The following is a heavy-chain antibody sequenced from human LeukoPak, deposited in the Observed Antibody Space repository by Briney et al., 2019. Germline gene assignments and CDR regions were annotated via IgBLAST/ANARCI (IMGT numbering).Heavy chain of an antibody. CDR2: VNHSGST. D-gene: IGHD2-2*01. J-gene: IGHJ5*02. V-gene: IGHV4-34*01. CDR3: ARGRGKVVPASWFAWFDP. CDR1: GGSFSGYY. Sequence: SSETLSLTCAVYGGSFSGYYWSWVRQPPGKGLEWVGEVNHSGSTNYNPSLKSRVTISVDTSKHQFSLKLSSVTAADTAVYYCARGRGKVVPASWFAWFDPWGQGTLVTVSS.